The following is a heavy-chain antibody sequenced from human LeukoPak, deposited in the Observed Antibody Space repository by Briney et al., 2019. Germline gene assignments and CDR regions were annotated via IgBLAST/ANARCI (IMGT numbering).Heavy chain of an antibody. CDR2: INPNSGGT. V-gene: IGHV1-2*02. CDR3: ASRSGSYDFGPDNYDAFDI. J-gene: IGHJ3*02. Sequence: ASVKVSCKASGYAFTGYYLHWVRQAPGQGLEWMGWINPNSGGTNYAQKFQGRVTMTRDTSISTAYMDLSRLRSDDTAVYYCASRSGSYDFGPDNYDAFDIWGQGTMVTVSS. D-gene: IGHD1-26*01. CDR1: GYAFTGYY.